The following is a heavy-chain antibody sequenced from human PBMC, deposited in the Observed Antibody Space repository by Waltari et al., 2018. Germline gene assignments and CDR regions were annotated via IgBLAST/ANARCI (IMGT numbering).Heavy chain of an antibody. V-gene: IGHV3-23*01. J-gene: IGHJ2*01. Sequence: QLLESGGGLVQPGKALRTSCVDTGFTLSDHAMSWVRQRPGEGLAWVSSLSASGHVSYYTASVKGRFVISRDNSKNTLFLHLNAVTVGDTAIFYCAKNATLGRARYFDLWGRGTLVTVSP. CDR3: AKNATLGRARYFDL. D-gene: IGHD2-2*01. CDR1: GFTLSDHA. CDR2: LSASGHVS.